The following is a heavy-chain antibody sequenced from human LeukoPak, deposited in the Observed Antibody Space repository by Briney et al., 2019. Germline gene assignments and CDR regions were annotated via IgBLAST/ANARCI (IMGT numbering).Heavy chain of an antibody. CDR2: IYPRDGST. CDR1: GYTFTSNY. V-gene: IGHV1-46*01. CDR3: ARDQEGFAY. Sequence: SVTVSSMASGYTFTSNYIHLVRQAPGQGLERMGMIYPRDGSTNYAQKFQGRVTVTRDTSTSTVHMELSGLRSEDTAVYYCARDQEGFAYWGQGTLVTVTS. J-gene: IGHJ4*02.